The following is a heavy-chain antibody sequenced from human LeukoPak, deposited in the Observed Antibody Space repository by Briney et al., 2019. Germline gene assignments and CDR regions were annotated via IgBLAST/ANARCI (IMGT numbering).Heavy chain of an antibody. D-gene: IGHD3-22*01. J-gene: IGHJ3*02. V-gene: IGHV3-30-3*01. Sequence: GGSLRLSCAASGFTFSSYAMHWVRQAPGKGLEWVAVISYDGSNKYYADSVKGRFTISRDNSKNTLYLQMNSLRAEDTAVYYCARDWPYYYDGSAYYNAFDIWGQGTMVTVSS. CDR3: ARDWPYYYDGSAYYNAFDI. CDR1: GFTFSSYA. CDR2: ISYDGSNK.